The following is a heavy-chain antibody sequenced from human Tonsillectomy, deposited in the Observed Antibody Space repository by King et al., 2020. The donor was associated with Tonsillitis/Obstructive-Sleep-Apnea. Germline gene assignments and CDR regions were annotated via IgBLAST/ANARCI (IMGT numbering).Heavy chain of an antibody. CDR1: RFTFSIYA. Sequence: VQLVESGGGVVQPGRSLRLSCAASRFTFSIYAMHWVRQVPGKGLEWVAVISYEGGNKYYADSVKGRFTISRDNSKNTLYLQMNSLRAEDTAGYYCAREDGYCSGGSCYSKAFDIWGQGTMVTVSS. J-gene: IGHJ3*02. V-gene: IGHV3-30*01. D-gene: IGHD2-15*01. CDR3: AREDGYCSGGSCYSKAFDI. CDR2: ISYEGGNK.